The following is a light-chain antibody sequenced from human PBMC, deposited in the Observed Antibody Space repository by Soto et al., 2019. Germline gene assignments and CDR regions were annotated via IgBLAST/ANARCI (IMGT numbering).Light chain of an antibody. Sequence: QSVLTQPPSVSGAPGQRVTISCTGSSSNIGAGYDVHWYQQLPATAPKLLINTNDQRPSGVPDRFSGSKSGTSASLAISGLQSDDEADYYCATWDDNLNGPVFGGGTKLTVL. CDR1: SSNIGAGYD. V-gene: IGLV1-40*01. CDR3: ATWDDNLNGPV. CDR2: TND. J-gene: IGLJ3*02.